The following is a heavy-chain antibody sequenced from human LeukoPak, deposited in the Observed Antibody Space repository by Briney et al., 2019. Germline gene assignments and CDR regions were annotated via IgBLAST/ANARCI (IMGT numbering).Heavy chain of an antibody. J-gene: IGHJ4*02. CDR3: ARLNIGLERSIDY. CDR2: IYYSGST. D-gene: IGHD1-1*01. Sequence: SETLSLTCTVPGSSISSSSYYWGWIRQPPGKGLEWIGSIYYSGSTYYNPSLKSRVTISVDTSKNQFSLKLSSVTAADTAVYYCARLNIGLERSIDYWGQGTLVTVSS. V-gene: IGHV4-39*07. CDR1: GSSISSSSYY.